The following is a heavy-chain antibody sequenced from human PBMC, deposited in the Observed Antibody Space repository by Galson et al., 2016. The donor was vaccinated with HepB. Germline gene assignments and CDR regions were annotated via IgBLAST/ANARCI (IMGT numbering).Heavy chain of an antibody. V-gene: IGHV3-7*01. CDR3: ARGGRHCSGASCYYYYGMDV. D-gene: IGHD2-15*01. CDR2: IKQDGSEK. J-gene: IGHJ6*02. CDR1: GFSFSNYW. Sequence: SLRLSCAVSGFSFSNYWMSWVRQAPGKGLEWVANIKQDGSEKYYVESVKGRFSISRDSVENSLYLQMNSLRAEDTAVYYCARGGRHCSGASCYYYYGMDVCGQGTTVTVSS.